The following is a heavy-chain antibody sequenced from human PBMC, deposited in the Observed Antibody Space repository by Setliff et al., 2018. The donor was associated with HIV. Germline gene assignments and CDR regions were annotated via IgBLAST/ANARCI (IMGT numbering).Heavy chain of an antibody. CDR2: INHSGST. V-gene: IGHV4-34*01. CDR3: ARSGALATSTWSPFDY. D-gene: IGHD6-19*01. Sequence: SETLSLTCAVYGGSFSGYFWSWIRQSPGKGLRWIGEINHSGSTTYNPSLKSRVTISVDTSKNQFSLKLSAVTAADTALYYCARSGALATSTWSPFDYWGHGNQVTVSS. CDR1: GGSFSGYF. J-gene: IGHJ4*01.